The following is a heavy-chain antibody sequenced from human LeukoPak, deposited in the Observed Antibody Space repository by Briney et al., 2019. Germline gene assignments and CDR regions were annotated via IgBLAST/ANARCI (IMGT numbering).Heavy chain of an antibody. CDR2: INPNSGDT. Sequence: ASVKVSCTASGYSFTGYYIHWVRQAPGQGLEWMGRINPNSGDTNYAQKFQGRVTMTRDTSISTACMEVTGLTSDDTAIYYCARMPTSTTPFIFWGQGTLVTVSS. CDR3: ARMPTSTTPFIF. V-gene: IGHV1-2*06. J-gene: IGHJ1*01. D-gene: IGHD1-14*01. CDR1: GYSFTGYY.